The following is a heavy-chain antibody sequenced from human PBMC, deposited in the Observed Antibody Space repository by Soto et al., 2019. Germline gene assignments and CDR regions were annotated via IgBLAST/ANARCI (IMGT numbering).Heavy chain of an antibody. CDR3: AREGITGYSSSWPYYYYYYYMDV. CDR2: ISSSSSYI. J-gene: IGHJ6*03. Sequence: GGSLRLSCAASGFTFSSYSMNWVRQAPGKGLEWVSSISSSSSYIYYADSVKGRFTISRDNAKNSLYLQMNSLRAEDTAVYYCAREGITGYSSSWPYYYYYYYMDVWGKGTTVTVSS. CDR1: GFTFSSYS. V-gene: IGHV3-21*01. D-gene: IGHD6-13*01.